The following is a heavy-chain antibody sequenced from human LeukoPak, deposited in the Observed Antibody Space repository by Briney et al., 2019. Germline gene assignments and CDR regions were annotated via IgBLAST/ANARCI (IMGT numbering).Heavy chain of an antibody. CDR3: AKDGRYSSSWVSWFDP. V-gene: IGHV3-30*02. J-gene: IGHJ5*02. Sequence: GGSLRLSCAASGFTFSSYGMHWVRQAPGQGLEWVAFIRYDGSNKYYADSVKGRFTISRDNSKNTLYLQMNSLRAEDTAVYYCAKDGRYSSSWVSWFDPWGQGTLVTVSS. CDR1: GFTFSSYG. D-gene: IGHD6-13*01. CDR2: IRYDGSNK.